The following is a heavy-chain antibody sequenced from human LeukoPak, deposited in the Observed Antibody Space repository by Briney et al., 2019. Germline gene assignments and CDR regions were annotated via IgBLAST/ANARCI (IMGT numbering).Heavy chain of an antibody. V-gene: IGHV4-4*09. CDR2: IYTSGST. J-gene: IGHJ6*03. Sequence: PSETLSLTCTVSGVSISSYYWSWIRQPPGKGLEWVGDIYTSGSTNYNPSLKSRVTISVDTSNNPFSLKLSSVTAADTAVYYCESLDTSYYYYMDVWGKGTTVTVSS. D-gene: IGHD5-18*01. CDR1: GVSISSYY. CDR3: ESLDTSYYYYMDV.